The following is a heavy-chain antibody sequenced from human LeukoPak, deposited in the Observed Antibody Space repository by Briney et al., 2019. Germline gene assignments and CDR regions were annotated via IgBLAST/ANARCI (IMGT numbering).Heavy chain of an antibody. CDR2: INPSGGST. V-gene: IGHV1-46*01. D-gene: IGHD5-18*01. Sequence: GASVKVSCKASGYTFTSYYMHWVRQAPGQGLEWMGIINPSGGSTSYAQKFQGRVTMTRDTSTSTVYMELSSLRSEDTAVYYCARDQEDTAMVDYYYYYMDVWGKGTTVTVSS. CDR3: ARDQEDTAMVDYYYYYMDV. CDR1: GYTFTSYY. J-gene: IGHJ6*03.